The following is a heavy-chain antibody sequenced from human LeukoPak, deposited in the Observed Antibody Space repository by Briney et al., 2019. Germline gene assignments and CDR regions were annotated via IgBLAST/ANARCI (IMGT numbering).Heavy chain of an antibody. CDR3: ATDALGHYYGSSGYYPTWDY. V-gene: IGHV1-24*01. J-gene: IGHJ4*02. Sequence: GASVKVSCKVSGYTLTEVSMHWVRQAPGKGLEWMGGFDPEDGETVYAQKFQGRVTMTEDTSTDTAYMELSSLRSEDTAVYYCATDALGHYYGSSGYYPTWDYWGQGTLVTVSS. CDR2: FDPEDGET. CDR1: GYTLTEVS. D-gene: IGHD3-22*01.